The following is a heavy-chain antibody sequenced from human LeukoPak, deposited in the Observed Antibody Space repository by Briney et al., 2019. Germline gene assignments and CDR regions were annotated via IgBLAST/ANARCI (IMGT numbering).Heavy chain of an antibody. V-gene: IGHV3-66*01. CDR2: IYSGGST. J-gene: IGHJ4*02. CDR3: AKDPAVVVAARFDY. CDR1: GFTVSSNY. Sequence: GGSLRLSCAASGFTVSSNYMSWVRQAPGKGLEWVSVIYSGGSTYYADSVKGRFTISRDNSKNTLYLQMNSLRAEDTAVYYCAKDPAVVVAARFDYWGQGTLVTVSS. D-gene: IGHD2-15*01.